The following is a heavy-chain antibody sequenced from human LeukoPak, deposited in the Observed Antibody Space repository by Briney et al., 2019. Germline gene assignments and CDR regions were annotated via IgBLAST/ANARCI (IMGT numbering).Heavy chain of an antibody. V-gene: IGHV1-69*05. Sequence: GSSVKVSCKASGGTFNSYAMSWVRQAPGQGLEWMGGIIPIFGTANYEQKFQGRVPITTDESTSTAYMQLTSLRSEDTAVYYCARGSTGNHTPPHFDYWGQGTLVTVSS. CDR1: GGTFNSYA. CDR2: IIPIFGTA. CDR3: ARGSTGNHTPPHFDY. D-gene: IGHD3-10*01. J-gene: IGHJ4*02.